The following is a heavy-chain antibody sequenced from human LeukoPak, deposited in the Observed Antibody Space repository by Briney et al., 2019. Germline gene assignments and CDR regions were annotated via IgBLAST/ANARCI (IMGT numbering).Heavy chain of an antibody. D-gene: IGHD1-26*01. Sequence: PGGSLRLSCAASGLTFSSYGMHWVRQAPGKGLEWVAFIRYDGSNKYYADSVKGRFTISRDNSKNTLYLQMNSLRAEDTAVYYCAKAYSGSYPTDYWGQGTLVTVSS. V-gene: IGHV3-30*02. CDR1: GLTFSSYG. J-gene: IGHJ4*02. CDR2: IRYDGSNK. CDR3: AKAYSGSYPTDY.